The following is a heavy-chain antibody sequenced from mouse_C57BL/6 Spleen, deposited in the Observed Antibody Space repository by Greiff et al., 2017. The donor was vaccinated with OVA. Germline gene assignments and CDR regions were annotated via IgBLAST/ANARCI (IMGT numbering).Heavy chain of an antibody. J-gene: IGHJ3*01. CDR3: ARYDYGEAWFAY. V-gene: IGHV14-2*01. Sequence: VQLQQSGAELVKPGASVKLSCTASGFNITDYYMHWVKQRTEQGLEWIGRIDPEDGETKYAPKFQGKATLTADTSSNTAYLQLSSLTSEDTAVYYCARYDYGEAWFAYWGQGTLVTVSA. CDR1: GFNITDYY. D-gene: IGHD2-4*01. CDR2: IDPEDGET.